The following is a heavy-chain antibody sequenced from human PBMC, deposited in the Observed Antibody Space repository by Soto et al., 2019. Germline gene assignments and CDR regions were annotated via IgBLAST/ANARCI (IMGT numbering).Heavy chain of an antibody. CDR3: ATRAYYYDSSGYYYDY. D-gene: IGHD3-22*01. J-gene: IGHJ4*02. CDR1: GGSITSSSYY. Sequence: PSETLSLTCTVSGGSITSSSYYWGWIRQPPGKGLEWIGGIYYSGRSYYNPSLKSRVTMSVDTSKNQFSLTLNSVTAADAAVYYCATRAYYYDSSGYYYDYWGQGTLVTVSS. CDR2: IYYSGRS. V-gene: IGHV4-39*01.